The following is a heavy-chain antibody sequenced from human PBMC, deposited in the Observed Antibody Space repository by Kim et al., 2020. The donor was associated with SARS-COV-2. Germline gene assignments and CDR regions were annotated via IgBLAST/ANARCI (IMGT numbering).Heavy chain of an antibody. V-gene: IGHV4-39*01. D-gene: IGHD6-19*01. CDR1: GGSLSSSSYY. CDR2: AYYIGNT. CDR3: ARHKRYSSGWYVAFYY. J-gene: IGHJ6*01. Sequence: SETLSLTCTVSGGSLSSSSYYWGWIRQPPGKGLEWIGTAYYIGNTYYNPSLKSRVTISVDTSKNQFSLKLGSVTAADTAVYHCARHKRYSSGWYVAFYY.